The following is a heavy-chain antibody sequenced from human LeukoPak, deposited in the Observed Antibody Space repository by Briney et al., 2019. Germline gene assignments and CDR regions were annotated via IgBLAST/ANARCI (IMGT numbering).Heavy chain of an antibody. J-gene: IGHJ6*03. Sequence: GGSLRLSCAASGFTFDDYAMHWVRQAPGKGLEWVAVIWYDGSNKYYADSVKGRFTISRDNSKNTLYLQMNSLRAEDTAVYYCARYFDWLSPYYYYMDVWGKGTTVTVSS. CDR1: GFTFDDYA. D-gene: IGHD3-9*01. CDR2: IWYDGSNK. CDR3: ARYFDWLSPYYYYMDV. V-gene: IGHV3-33*08.